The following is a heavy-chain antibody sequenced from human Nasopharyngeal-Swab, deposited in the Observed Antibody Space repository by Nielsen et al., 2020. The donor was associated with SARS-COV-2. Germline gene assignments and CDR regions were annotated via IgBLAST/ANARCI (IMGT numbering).Heavy chain of an antibody. Sequence: SETLSLTCTVSGGSISSYYWSWIRQPPGKGLEWIGYIYYSGSTNYNPPLKSRVTISVDTSKNQFSLKLSSVTAADTAVYYCARARRNFVVVSAFDYWGQGTLVTVSS. V-gene: IGHV4-59*12. CDR3: ARARRNFVVVSAFDY. J-gene: IGHJ4*02. CDR2: IYYSGST. CDR1: GGSISSYY. D-gene: IGHD2-21*02.